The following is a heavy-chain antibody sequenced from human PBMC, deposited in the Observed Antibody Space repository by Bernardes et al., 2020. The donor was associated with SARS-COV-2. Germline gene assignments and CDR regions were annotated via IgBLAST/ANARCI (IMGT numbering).Heavy chain of an antibody. CDR2: IWYDGSNK. D-gene: IGHD1-26*01. CDR1: GFTFSSSG. Sequence: GGSLRLSCAASGFTFSSSGMHWVRQAPGQGLEWVAVIWYDGSNKYYADSVKGRFTISRDSAANSLFLQMSNVRQEDTAVYFCARDQGSGSRSTKYFPHWGQGTLVTVSS. J-gene: IGHJ1*01. CDR3: ARDQGSGSRSTKYFPH. V-gene: IGHV3-33*02.